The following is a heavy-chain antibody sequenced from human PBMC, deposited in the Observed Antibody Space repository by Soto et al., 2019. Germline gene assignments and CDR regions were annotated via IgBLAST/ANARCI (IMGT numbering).Heavy chain of an antibody. CDR2: IYSDNNT. J-gene: IGHJ6*02. V-gene: IGHV3-53*02. CDR3: ARHDSDMGV. CDR1: GFTVSSDS. Sequence: EVQLVETGGDLIQPGGSLRLSCAASGFTVSSDSMTWVRQAPGKGLEWISIIYSDNNTDYADAVKGRFSISRDTSKNILYLQMNSLRAEDTAEYYCARHDSDMGVWGQGTTVTVSS.